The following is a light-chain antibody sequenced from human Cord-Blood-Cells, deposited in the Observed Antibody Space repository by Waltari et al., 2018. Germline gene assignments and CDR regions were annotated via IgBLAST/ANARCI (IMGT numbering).Light chain of an antibody. Sequence: LVLTQSPATMSFSPGERATLSCRAIVSVSSYFAWYQQKPGHARRLLIYDAYNRATGIPARFSGSGSGTDFTLTISSLEPEDFAVYYCQQRSNWWTFGQGTKVEIK. CDR3: QQRSNWWT. V-gene: IGKV3-11*01. CDR1: VSVSSY. J-gene: IGKJ1*01. CDR2: DAY.